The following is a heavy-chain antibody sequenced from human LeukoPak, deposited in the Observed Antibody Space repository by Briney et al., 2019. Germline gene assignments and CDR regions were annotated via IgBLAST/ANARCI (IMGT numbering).Heavy chain of an antibody. CDR1: GYTFTSYY. CDR2: INPSGGST. V-gene: IGHV1-46*01. CDR3: ARDAQTYYYDSSAYYLDY. Sequence: ASVKVSCKASGYTFTSYYMHWVRQAPGQGLEWMGIINPSGGSTSYAQKFQGRVTMTRDMSTSTVYMELSSLRSEDTAVYYCARDAQTYYYDSSAYYLDYWGQGTLVTVSS. D-gene: IGHD3-22*01. J-gene: IGHJ4*02.